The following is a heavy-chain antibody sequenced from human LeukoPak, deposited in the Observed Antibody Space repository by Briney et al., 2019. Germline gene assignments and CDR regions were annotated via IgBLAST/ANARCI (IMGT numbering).Heavy chain of an antibody. CDR3: ATEGYYYDSGGFSLFDY. CDR2: ISSSGSTI. CDR1: GFTFSRYN. D-gene: IGHD3-22*01. J-gene: IGHJ4*02. V-gene: IGHV3-48*01. Sequence: PGGSLRLSCAASGFTFSRYNMNWVRQAQGKALELISHISSSGSTIYYADSVKGRFTISRDNTNNSFYLQMNSLRAEDTAVYYCATEGYYYDSGGFSLFDYWGQGTLVTASS.